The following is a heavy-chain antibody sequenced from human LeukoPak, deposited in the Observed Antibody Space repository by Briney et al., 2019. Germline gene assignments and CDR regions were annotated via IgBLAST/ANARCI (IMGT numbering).Heavy chain of an antibody. CDR3: SRESGAFSPFGY. D-gene: IGHD1-26*01. Sequence: SGTLSLTCGVSGGSISSTNWWSWVRQPPGQGLEWIGENSLSGLTNYNPSLKSRVTMSLDKSKNPLSLNLTSVTAADTAVYYCSRESGAFSPFGYWGQGTLVTVSS. CDR1: GGSISSTNW. V-gene: IGHV4-4*02. J-gene: IGHJ4*02. CDR2: NSLSGLT.